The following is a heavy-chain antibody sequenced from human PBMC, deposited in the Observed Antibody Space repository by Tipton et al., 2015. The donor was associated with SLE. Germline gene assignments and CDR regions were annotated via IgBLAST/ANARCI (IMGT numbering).Heavy chain of an antibody. Sequence: LRLSCTVSGGSISSYYWSWIRQPPGKGLEWIGYIYYSGSTNYNPSLKSRVTISVDTSKNQFSLKLSSVTAADTAVYYCARLDYYDSRGNYFDYRGQGTLVTVSS. CDR2: IYYSGST. CDR1: GGSISSYY. CDR3: ARLDYYDSRGNYFDY. J-gene: IGHJ4*02. V-gene: IGHV4-59*01. D-gene: IGHD3-22*01.